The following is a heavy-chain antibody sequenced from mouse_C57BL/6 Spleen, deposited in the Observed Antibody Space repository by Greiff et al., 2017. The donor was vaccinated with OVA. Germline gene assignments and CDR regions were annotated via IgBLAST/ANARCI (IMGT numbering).Heavy chain of an antibody. CDR3: ARGDSNYVYAMDY. Sequence: VQLQQSGPELVKPGASVKISCKASGYTFTDYYMNWVKQSHGKSLEWIGDINPNNGGTSYTQKFKGKATLTVDKSSSTAYMELRSLTSEDSAVYYCARGDSNYVYAMDYWGQGTSVTVSS. CDR2: INPNNGGT. CDR1: GYTFTDYY. D-gene: IGHD2-5*01. J-gene: IGHJ4*01. V-gene: IGHV1-26*01.